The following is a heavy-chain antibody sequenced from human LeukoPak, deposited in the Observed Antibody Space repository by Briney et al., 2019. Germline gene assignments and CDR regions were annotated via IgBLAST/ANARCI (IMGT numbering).Heavy chain of an antibody. CDR3: ARDDTDGWFDP. V-gene: IGHV4-34*01. CDR2: INHSGST. J-gene: IGHJ5*02. D-gene: IGHD1-1*01. CDR1: GGSFSGYY. Sequence: SETLSLTCAVYGGSFSGYYWSWIRQPPGKGLEWIGEINHSGSTNYNPSLKSRVTISVDTSKNQFSLKLSSVTAADTAVYYCARDDTDGWFDPWGQGTLVTVSS.